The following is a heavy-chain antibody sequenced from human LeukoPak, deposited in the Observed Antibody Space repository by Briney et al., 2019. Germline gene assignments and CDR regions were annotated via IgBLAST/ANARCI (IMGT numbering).Heavy chain of an antibody. CDR2: ISSSRSYI. Sequence: GGSLRLSCAASGFTFSSYSMNWVRQAPGKGLEWVSSISSSRSYIYYADSVKGRFTISRDNAKNSLYLQMNSLRAEDTAVYFCAEANRITMIVPLDYWGQGTLVTVSS. D-gene: IGHD3-22*01. J-gene: IGHJ4*02. CDR3: AEANRITMIVPLDY. CDR1: GFTFSSYS. V-gene: IGHV3-21*04.